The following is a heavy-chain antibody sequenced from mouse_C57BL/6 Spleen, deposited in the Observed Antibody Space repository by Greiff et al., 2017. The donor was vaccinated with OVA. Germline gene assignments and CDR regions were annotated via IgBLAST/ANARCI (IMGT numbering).Heavy chain of an antibody. CDR2: INPGSGGT. D-gene: IGHD1-1*01. CDR1: GYAFTNYL. V-gene: IGHV1-54*01. Sequence: QVQLKESGAELVRPGTSVKVSCKASGYAFTNYLIEWVKQRPGQGLEWIGVINPGSGGTNYNEKFKGKATLTADKSSSTAYMQLSSLTSEDSAVYFCARAYYGSSYGEDAMDYWGQGTSVTVSS. CDR3: ARAYYGSSYGEDAMDY. J-gene: IGHJ4*01.